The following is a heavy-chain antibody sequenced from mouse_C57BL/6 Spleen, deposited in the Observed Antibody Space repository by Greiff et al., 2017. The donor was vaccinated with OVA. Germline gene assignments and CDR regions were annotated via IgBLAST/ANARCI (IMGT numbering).Heavy chain of an antibody. J-gene: IGHJ3*01. CDR1: GYTFTSYW. CDR2: IYPGSGST. V-gene: IGHV1-55*01. D-gene: IGHD3-2*02. CDR3: ARETAQATWFAY. Sequence: QVQLQQPGAELVKPGASVKMSCKASGYTFTSYWITWVKQRPGQGLEWIGDIYPGSGSTNYNEKLKSKATLTVDTSSSTAYMQLSSLTSEDSAVYDCARETAQATWFAYWGQGTLVTVSA.